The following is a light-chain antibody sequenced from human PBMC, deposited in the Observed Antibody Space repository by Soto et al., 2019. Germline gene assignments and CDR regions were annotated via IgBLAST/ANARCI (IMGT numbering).Light chain of an antibody. CDR2: GNN. V-gene: IGLV1-40*01. CDR3: QSYDSSLSGWV. J-gene: IGLJ3*02. CDR1: SSNIGADYH. Sequence: QSVLTQPPSVSGAPGQRVTISCTGSSSNIGADYHVHWFQQIPGAAPPLLIYGNNNRPSGVSDRFSGSKSDTSASLAITALQAEDEADYYCQSYDSSLSGWVFGGGTKLTVL.